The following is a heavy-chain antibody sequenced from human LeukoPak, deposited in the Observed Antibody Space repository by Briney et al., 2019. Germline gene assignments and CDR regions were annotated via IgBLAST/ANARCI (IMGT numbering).Heavy chain of an antibody. CDR1: GFTFGDYA. D-gene: IGHD5-12*01. J-gene: IGHJ4*02. Sequence: GGSLRLSCTASGFTFGDYAMSWVRQAPGKGLEWVGFIRGKAYGGTTEYAASVKGRFTISRDDSKSIAYLQMNSLKTEDTAVYYCSRAGYELDFDYWGQGTLVTVSS. CDR2: IRGKAYGGTT. V-gene: IGHV3-49*04. CDR3: SRAGYELDFDY.